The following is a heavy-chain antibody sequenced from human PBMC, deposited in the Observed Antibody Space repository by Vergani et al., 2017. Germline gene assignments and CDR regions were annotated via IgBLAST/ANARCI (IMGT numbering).Heavy chain of an antibody. D-gene: IGHD4-23*01. CDR2: ISSSSVSI. CDR3: ARDRYGGNGDFDY. Sequence: EVQLLESGGGLVQPGGSLRLSCAASGFTFSSYAMSWVRQAPGKGLEWVSYISSSSVSIYYADSVKGRFTVSRDNAKNSLYLQMNSLRDEDTAVYYCARDRYGGNGDFDYWGQGTLVTVSS. J-gene: IGHJ4*02. CDR1: GFTFSSYA. V-gene: IGHV3-48*02.